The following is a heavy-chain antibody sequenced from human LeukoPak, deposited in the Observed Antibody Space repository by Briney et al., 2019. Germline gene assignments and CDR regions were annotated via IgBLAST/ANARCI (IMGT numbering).Heavy chain of an antibody. Sequence: GGSLRLSCTASGFTFGDYAMGWFRQAPGKGLEWVGFIRSKAYGGTTEYAASVKGRFTISRDDSKSIAYLQMNSLKTEDTAVYYCTRWGGGYCGGDCYSDFDYWGQGTLVTVSS. D-gene: IGHD2-21*02. CDR1: GFTFGDYA. V-gene: IGHV3-49*03. CDR3: TRWGGGYCGGDCYSDFDY. J-gene: IGHJ4*02. CDR2: IRSKAYGGTT.